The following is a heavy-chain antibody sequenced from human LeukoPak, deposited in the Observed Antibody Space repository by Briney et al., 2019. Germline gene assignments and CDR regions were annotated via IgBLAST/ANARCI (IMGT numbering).Heavy chain of an antibody. CDR2: ISSSSSYI. V-gene: IGHV3-21*01. J-gene: IGHJ3*02. CDR1: GFTFSSYS. CDR3: ARDHGGGPSAFDI. Sequence: GGSLRLSCAASGFTFSSYSLNWVRQAPGKGLEWVSSISSSSSYIYYADSVKGRFTISRDNAKNSLYLQMNSLRAEDTAVYYCARDHGGGPSAFDIWGQGTMVTVPS. D-gene: IGHD3-10*01.